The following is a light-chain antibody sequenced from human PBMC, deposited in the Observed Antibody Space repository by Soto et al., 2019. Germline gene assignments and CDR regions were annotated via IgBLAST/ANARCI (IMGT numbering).Light chain of an antibody. CDR3: QDYSPYSWT. Sequence: DIQMTQSPSTLSASVGDTVTITCRASESISSWLAWYQEKTGKATNLLIYDDSSLESGVPSRFSGSGSGTEFTLNISRLQTDDFATYYCQDYSPYSWTFGQGTKVDIK. V-gene: IGKV1-5*01. CDR2: DDS. J-gene: IGKJ1*01. CDR1: ESISSW.